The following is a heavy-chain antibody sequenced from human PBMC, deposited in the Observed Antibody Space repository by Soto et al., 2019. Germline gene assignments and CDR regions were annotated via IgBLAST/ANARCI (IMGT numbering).Heavy chain of an antibody. CDR2: IYPGDSDT. Sequence: GESLKISCKGSGYSLTSYWIAWVRQMPGKGLEWMGIIYPGDSDTRYSPSFQGQVTISADKSISTAYLQWSSLKASDTAMYYCARRGRGYSYGYVDVCAQGTSVPVSS. D-gene: IGHD5-18*01. CDR1: GYSLTSYW. CDR3: ARRGRGYSYGYVDV. V-gene: IGHV5-51*01. J-gene: IGHJ6*02.